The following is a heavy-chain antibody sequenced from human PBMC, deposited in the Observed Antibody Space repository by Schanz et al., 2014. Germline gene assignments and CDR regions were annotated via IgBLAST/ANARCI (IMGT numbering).Heavy chain of an antibody. D-gene: IGHD6-6*01. J-gene: IGHJ4*01. CDR2: LKSKTDGGTT. Sequence: EVQLVASGGGLVKPGGSLRLSCAVFGLTFSSAWMGWVRQAPGKGLEWVGRLKSKTDGGTTDYAAPVKGRFTISRDDSKNTLYLQMNFLKTEDTAVYFCTTDRGITVRPLFDYWGHGTLVTVAS. CDR1: GLTFSSAW. CDR3: TTDRGITVRPLFDY. V-gene: IGHV3-15*01.